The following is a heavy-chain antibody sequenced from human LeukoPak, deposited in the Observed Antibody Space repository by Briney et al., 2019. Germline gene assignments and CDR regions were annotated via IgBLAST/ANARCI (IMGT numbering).Heavy chain of an antibody. Sequence: PGGSLRLSCAASGFTFSNYAMSWVRQAPGKGLEWVSTISSGGGNTYYTDSVKGRFTISRDNSKNTLYLQVNSLRAEDTAVYYCAKGGKWDVTPFDYWGQGTLVTVSS. CDR3: AKGGKWDVTPFDY. V-gene: IGHV3-23*01. CDR1: GFTFSNYA. CDR2: ISSGGGNT. D-gene: IGHD1-26*01. J-gene: IGHJ4*02.